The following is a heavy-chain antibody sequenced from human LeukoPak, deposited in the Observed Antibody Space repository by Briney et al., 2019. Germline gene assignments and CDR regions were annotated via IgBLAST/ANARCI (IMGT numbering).Heavy chain of an antibody. CDR1: GYTFTSYY. D-gene: IGHD2-2*01. CDR2: INPSGGST. J-gene: IGHJ6*02. CDR3: TRATSVVVPAADHYYYGMDV. Sequence: ASVKVSCKASGYTFTSYYMHWVRQAPGQGLEWMGIINPSGGSTSYAQKFQGRVTMTRDTSTSTVYMELSRLRSDDTAVYYCTRATSVVVPAADHYYYGMDVWGQGTTVTVSS. V-gene: IGHV1-46*01.